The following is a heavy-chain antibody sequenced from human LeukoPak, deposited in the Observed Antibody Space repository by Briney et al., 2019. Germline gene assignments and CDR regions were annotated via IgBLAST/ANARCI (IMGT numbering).Heavy chain of an antibody. CDR1: GFTFSSYS. CDR3: ARVEGAVRSGGYFDY. D-gene: IGHD2-15*01. CDR2: ISSSSSYI. V-gene: IGHV3-21*01. J-gene: IGHJ4*02. Sequence: GGSLRLSCAASGFTFSSYSMNWVRQAPGKGLEWVSSISSSSSYIFYADSVKGRFTISRGNAKNSLYLQMSSLRPEDTAVYYCARVEGAVRSGGYFDYWGQGTLVTVSS.